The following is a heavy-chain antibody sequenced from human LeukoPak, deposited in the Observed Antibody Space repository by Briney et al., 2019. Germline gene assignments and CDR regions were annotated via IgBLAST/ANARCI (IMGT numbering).Heavy chain of an antibody. CDR3: ASRTYYYDSSGYYWNYFDY. V-gene: IGHV4-30-2*01. Sequence: SETLSLTCAVSGGSISSGGYSWSWIRQPPGKGLEWIGYIYHSGSTYYNPSLKSRVTISVDTSKNQFSLKLSSVTAADTAVYYCASRTYYYDSSGYYWNYFDYWGQGTLVTVSS. CDR2: IYHSGST. D-gene: IGHD3-22*01. CDR1: GGSISSGGYS. J-gene: IGHJ4*02.